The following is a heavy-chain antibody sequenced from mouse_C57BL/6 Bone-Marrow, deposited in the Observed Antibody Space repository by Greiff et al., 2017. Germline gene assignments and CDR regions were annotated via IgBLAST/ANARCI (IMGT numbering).Heavy chain of an antibody. V-gene: IGHV5-4*01. CDR1: GFTFSSYA. Sequence: EVKLVESGGGLVKPGGSLKLSCAASGFTFSSYAMSWVRQTPEKRLEWVATISDGGSYTYYPDNVKGRFTISRDNAKNNLYLQMSHLKSEDTAMYYCARDPLYGGFAYWGQGTLVTVSA. J-gene: IGHJ3*01. CDR3: ARDPLYGGFAY. CDR2: ISDGGSYT. D-gene: IGHD1-1*02.